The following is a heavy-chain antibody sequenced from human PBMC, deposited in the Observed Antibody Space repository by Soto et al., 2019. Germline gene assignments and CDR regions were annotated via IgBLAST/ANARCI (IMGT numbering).Heavy chain of an antibody. Sequence: SETLSLTCTVSGSSINSSGYYWGWIRQPPGKGLEWIGSMFYGVSTYYNPSLKSRATVSVDTSKNQFSLNLRSVTAADTAVYYCARLPSRHLVDYWGQGTLVTVSS. D-gene: IGHD3-3*02. CDR3: ARLPSRHLVDY. J-gene: IGHJ4*02. V-gene: IGHV4-39*01. CDR2: MFYGVST. CDR1: GSSINSSGYY.